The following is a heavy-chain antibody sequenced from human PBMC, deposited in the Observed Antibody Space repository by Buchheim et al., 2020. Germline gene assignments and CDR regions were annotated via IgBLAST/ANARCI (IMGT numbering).Heavy chain of an antibody. D-gene: IGHD3-3*01. CDR1: RGSISSGGYS. J-gene: IGHJ4*02. CDR2: IYHSGST. V-gene: IGHV4-30-2*01. CDR3: ARAVSDFWGALGAFDY. Sequence: QLQLQESGSGLVKPSQTLSLTCAVSRGSISSGGYSWSWIRQPPGKGLEWIGYIYHSGSTYYNPSLKSRVTISVHRSKNQFSLRLSSVTAADTAVYYCARAVSDFWGALGAFDYWGQGTL.